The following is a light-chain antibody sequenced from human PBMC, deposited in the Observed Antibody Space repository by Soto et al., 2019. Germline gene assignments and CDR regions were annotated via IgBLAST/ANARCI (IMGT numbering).Light chain of an antibody. V-gene: IGKV3-15*01. CDR2: AAS. J-gene: IGKJ4*01. CDR1: PNVNNY. CDR3: HQHNNWPLT. Sequence: EIVMTQSPATLSVSPGERATLSCRASPNVNNYLAWYQQKPGQAPRLLLYAASTSATGIPARFSCSGSGTEFTLTISSLQSEDVAVYYCHQHNNWPLTFGGGTKVEIK.